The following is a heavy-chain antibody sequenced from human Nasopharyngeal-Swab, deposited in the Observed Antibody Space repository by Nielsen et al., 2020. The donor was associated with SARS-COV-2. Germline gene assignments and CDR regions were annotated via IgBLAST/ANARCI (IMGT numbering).Heavy chain of an antibody. V-gene: IGHV3-64D*09. D-gene: IGHD4-11*01. J-gene: IGHJ4*02. CDR2: IETNGEKT. Sequence: WIHQPPGKGPEYVSAIETNGEKTYYADSVKGRFIISRDDSKNTFSLQMSSLRIEDTAIYYCVRGTTHWGRGALVTVSS. CDR3: VRGTTH.